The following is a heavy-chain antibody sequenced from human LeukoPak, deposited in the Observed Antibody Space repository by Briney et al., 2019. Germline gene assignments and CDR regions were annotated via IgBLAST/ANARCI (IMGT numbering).Heavy chain of an antibody. CDR2: ISSSGSTI. V-gene: IGHV3-48*03. CDR1: GFTFSSYE. D-gene: IGHD5-18*01. CDR3: ARVGYSYGYAGFDY. Sequence: GGSLRLSCAASGFTFSSYEMNWVRQAPGKGLEWVSYISSSGSTIYYADSVKGRFTIPRDNAKNSLYLQMNSLRAEDTAVYYCARVGYSYGYAGFDYWGQGTLVTVSS. J-gene: IGHJ4*02.